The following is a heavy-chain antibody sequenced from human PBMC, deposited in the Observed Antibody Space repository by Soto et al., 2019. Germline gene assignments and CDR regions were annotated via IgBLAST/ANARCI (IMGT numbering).Heavy chain of an antibody. CDR2: MSPNSGRT. J-gene: IGHJ4*02. D-gene: IGHD2-2*02. CDR3: ARGKRYTNDY. V-gene: IGHV1-8*01. Sequence: QVQLVQSGAEVKKPGASVKVSCKASGYTFSNYDINWERQATGQGLEWMGWMSPNSGRTGYAQKFQGRVTMTRNTSSSTAYMELSSLRSEDTAVYYCARGKRYTNDYWGQGTLVTVSS. CDR1: GYTFSNYD.